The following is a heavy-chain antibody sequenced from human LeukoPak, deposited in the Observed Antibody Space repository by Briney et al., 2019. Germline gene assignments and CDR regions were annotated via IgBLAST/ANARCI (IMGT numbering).Heavy chain of an antibody. CDR1: GFTFSSYA. J-gene: IGHJ4*02. V-gene: IGHV3-30-3*01. CDR2: ISYDGSNK. D-gene: IGHD5-18*01. CDR3: ASAPIYSYGSPYYFDY. Sequence: GGSLRLSCAASGFTFSSYAMHWVRQAPGKGLEWVAVISYDGSNKYYADSVKGRFTISRDNSKNTLYLQMNSLRAEDTAVYYCASAPIYSYGSPYYFDYWGQGTLVTVSS.